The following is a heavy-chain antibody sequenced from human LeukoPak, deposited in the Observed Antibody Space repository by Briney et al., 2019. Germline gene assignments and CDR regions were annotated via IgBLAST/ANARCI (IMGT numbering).Heavy chain of an antibody. CDR2: IYYSGST. D-gene: IGHD3-22*01. CDR3: ARLYYDSSRYPNWFDP. Sequence: PSETLSLTCTVSGDSINSYYWSWIRQPPGKGLEWIGYIYYSGSTNYNPSLKSRVTISVDTSKNQFSLKLSSVTAADTAVYYCARLYYDSSRYPNWFDPWGQGTLVTVSS. CDR1: GDSINSYY. J-gene: IGHJ5*02. V-gene: IGHV4-59*08.